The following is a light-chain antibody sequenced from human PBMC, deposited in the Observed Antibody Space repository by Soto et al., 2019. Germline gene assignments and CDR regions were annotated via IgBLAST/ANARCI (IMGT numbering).Light chain of an antibody. J-gene: IGLJ2*01. CDR1: SSNIGNNY. Sequence: QSVLTQPPSVSAAPGQKVTISCSGSSSNIGNNYISWYQQLPGTAPKLLIYDINERPSGIPDRFSGSKSGTSATLGITGLQTGDEAEYYCATWDNSLSAVVFGGGTKLTVL. V-gene: IGLV1-51*01. CDR3: ATWDNSLSAVV. CDR2: DIN.